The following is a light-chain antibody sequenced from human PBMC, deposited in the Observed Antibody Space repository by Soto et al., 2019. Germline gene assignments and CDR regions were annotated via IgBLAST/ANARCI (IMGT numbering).Light chain of an antibody. CDR3: QQYITYST. V-gene: IGKV1-5*01. CDR1: QSISSW. CDR2: DVS. J-gene: IGKJ4*01. Sequence: DIQMTQSPSTLSASVGDRVTITCRARQSISSWLAWYQQKPGKAPQLLIYDVSNLESGVPSRFSGSGSGTEFTLTISSLQPDDFATYYCQQYITYSTFGGGTKVEIK.